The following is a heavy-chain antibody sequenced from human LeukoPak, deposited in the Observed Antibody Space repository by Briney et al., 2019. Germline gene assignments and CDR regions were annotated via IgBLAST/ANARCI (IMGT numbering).Heavy chain of an antibody. D-gene: IGHD4-17*01. CDR2: ISYDGSSK. Sequence: GGSLRLSCAASGFTFSNYGMHWVRQAPGKGLDWVALISYDGSSKNYADSAKGRFTISRDNSKNTLFLQMNSLRVEDTAVYYCATGPYGDYIGLEYWGQGTLVTVSS. V-gene: IGHV3-30*03. CDR1: GFTFSNYG. J-gene: IGHJ4*02. CDR3: ATGPYGDYIGLEY.